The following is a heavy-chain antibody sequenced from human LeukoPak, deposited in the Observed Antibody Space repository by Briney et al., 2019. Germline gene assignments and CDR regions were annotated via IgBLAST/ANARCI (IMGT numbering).Heavy chain of an antibody. J-gene: IGHJ4*02. CDR1: GFTFSSYG. CDR2: ISGSGGST. Sequence: GGSLRLSCAASGFTFSSYGMSWVRQAPGKGLEWVSAISGSGGSTYYADSVKGRFTISRDNSKNTLYLQMNSLRAEDMAVYYCAKELGSSWYSYFDYWGQGTLVTVSS. D-gene: IGHD6-13*01. CDR3: AKELGSSWYSYFDY. V-gene: IGHV3-23*01.